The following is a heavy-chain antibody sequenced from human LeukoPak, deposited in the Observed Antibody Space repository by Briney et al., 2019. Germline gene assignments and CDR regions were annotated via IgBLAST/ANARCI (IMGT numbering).Heavy chain of an antibody. J-gene: IGHJ4*02. V-gene: IGHV4-59*02. Sequence: SETLSLTCTVSGGSVSSYYWSWIRQPPGKGLEWIGYIYYSGSTNYNPSLESRVTISLDTSKNQFSLKLSSVTAADTAVYYCARAPGGGYYSYYFDYWGQGTLVTVSS. CDR2: IYYSGST. D-gene: IGHD3-22*01. CDR1: GGSVSSYY. CDR3: ARAPGGGYYSYYFDY.